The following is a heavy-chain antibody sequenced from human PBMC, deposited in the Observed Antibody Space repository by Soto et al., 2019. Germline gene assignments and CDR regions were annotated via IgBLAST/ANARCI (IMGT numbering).Heavy chain of an antibody. CDR2: IYTSGST. CDR3: AREAAGVVLMVYARWFDP. V-gene: IGHV4-4*07. Sequence: PSETLSLTCTVSGGSISSYYWSWIRQPAGKGLEWIGRIYTSGSTNYNPSLKSRVTMSVDTSKNQFSLKLSSVTAADTAVYYCAREAAGVVLMVYARWFDPWGQGTLVTVSS. J-gene: IGHJ5*02. CDR1: GGSISSYY. D-gene: IGHD2-8*01.